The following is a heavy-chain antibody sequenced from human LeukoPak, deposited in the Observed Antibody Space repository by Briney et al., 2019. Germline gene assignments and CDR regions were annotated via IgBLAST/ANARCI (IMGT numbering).Heavy chain of an antibody. D-gene: IGHD3-10*01. J-gene: IGHJ4*02. Sequence: PGGSLRPSCAASGFTFSSYSMNWVRQAPGKGLEWVSSISSSSSYIYYADSVKGRFTISRDNAKNSLYLQMNSLRAEDTAVYYCASWRPMVRGVMRGFDYWGQGTLVTVSS. CDR2: ISSSSSYI. CDR3: ASWRPMVRGVMRGFDY. V-gene: IGHV3-21*01. CDR1: GFTFSSYS.